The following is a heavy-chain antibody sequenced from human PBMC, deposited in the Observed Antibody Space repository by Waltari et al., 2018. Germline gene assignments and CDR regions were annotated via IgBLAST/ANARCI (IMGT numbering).Heavy chain of an antibody. V-gene: IGHV3-23*01. CDR3: ARDWRRSLEFFDWLLFALDL. Sequence: EVQLLESGGGLVQPGGSLRLSCAASGFTFSNHAMSWVRQAPGKGLEWVSVISYDGRTLFSADSVRDRLTISRENARNTLYLEMNSLRAEDSAVYFCARDWRRSLEFFDWLLFALDLWGQGTLVAVSS. CDR2: ISYDGRTL. D-gene: IGHD3-3*02. CDR1: GFTFSNHA. J-gene: IGHJ5*02.